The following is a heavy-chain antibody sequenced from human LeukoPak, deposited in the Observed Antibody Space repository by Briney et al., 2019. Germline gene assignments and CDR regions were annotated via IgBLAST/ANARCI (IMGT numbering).Heavy chain of an antibody. CDR2: VNPNSGNT. D-gene: IGHD1-26*01. Sequence: ASVKVSCKTSGYTFTSYDLNWVRQATGQGLEWMGWVNPNSGNTGYAQKFQGRVTMTMDPSISTAYMELSSLRSEDTAVYYCARDGGWDEIVRFDYWGQGTLVTVSS. CDR1: GYTFTSYD. J-gene: IGHJ4*02. CDR3: ARDGGWDEIVRFDY. V-gene: IGHV1-8*01.